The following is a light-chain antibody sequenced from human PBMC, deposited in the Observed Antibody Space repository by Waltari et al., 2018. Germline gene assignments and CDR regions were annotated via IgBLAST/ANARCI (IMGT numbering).Light chain of an antibody. Sequence: DIQMSQSPSTLSASLGDRVTITCRASQDISNWLAWYQQKPGKAPKVLIYDASTSQSGVPSGFSGGGSGTEFTLTISSLQSDDFATYYCLQYFSYPWTFGPGTKVEIK. CDR3: LQYFSYPWT. CDR2: DAS. V-gene: IGKV1-5*01. CDR1: QDISNW. J-gene: IGKJ1*01.